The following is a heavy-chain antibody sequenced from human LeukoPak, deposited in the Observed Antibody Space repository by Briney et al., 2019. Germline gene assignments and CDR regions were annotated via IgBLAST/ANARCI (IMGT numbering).Heavy chain of an antibody. V-gene: IGHV4-39*01. D-gene: IGHD3-10*01. CDR1: GDSISSSNSY. J-gene: IGHJ4*02. CDR2: IYYGGNT. Sequence: SETLSLTCTVSGDSISSSNSYWGWIRQPPGKGLEWIGSIYYGGNTYYNASLKSRVTISVDTSKNQFPLKLTSVTAADTAVYYCARQTGSGLFTLPGGQGTLVTVSS. CDR3: ARQTGSGLFTLP.